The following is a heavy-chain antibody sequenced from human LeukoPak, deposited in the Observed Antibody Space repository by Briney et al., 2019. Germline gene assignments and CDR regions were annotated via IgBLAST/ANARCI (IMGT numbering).Heavy chain of an antibody. CDR3: ARNIWFGESADAFDI. CDR1: GYLFTNSY. J-gene: IGHJ3*02. Sequence: ASVKVSCKASGYLFTNSYLHWVRQAPGQGLEWMGWINPNSGDTKSLQKFQGRVTMTRDKSIRTAYMELSRLTSDDTAVYYCARNIWFGESADAFDIWGQGTMVTVSS. V-gene: IGHV1-2*02. CDR2: INPNSGDT. D-gene: IGHD3-10*01.